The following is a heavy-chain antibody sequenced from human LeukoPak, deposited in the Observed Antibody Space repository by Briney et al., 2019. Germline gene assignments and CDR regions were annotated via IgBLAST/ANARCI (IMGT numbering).Heavy chain of an antibody. V-gene: IGHV1-2*02. J-gene: IGHJ6*03. CDR1: GYTFTGYY. CDR3: ARGGASVSWYYYYYMDV. CDR2: INPNSGGT. Sequence: ASVKVSCKASGYTFTGYYMHWVRQAPGQGLEWMGWINPNSGGTNYAQKFQGRVTMTRDTSISTAYMELSRLRSDDTAVYYCARGGASVSWYYYYYMDVWGKGTTVIVSS. D-gene: IGHD5/OR15-5a*01.